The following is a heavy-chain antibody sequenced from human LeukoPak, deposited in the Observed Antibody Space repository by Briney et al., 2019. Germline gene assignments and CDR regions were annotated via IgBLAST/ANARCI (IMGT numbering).Heavy chain of an antibody. CDR1: GFTFRSYG. Sequence: GGSLRLSCAASGFTFRSYGMQWVRQAPGKGLEWVTFIRYDGSKKYYADSVKGRFTISRDNAKNTLYLQMNSLRAEDTAVYYCARVYPQSTVTMTEDYWGQGTLVTVSS. CDR3: ARVYPQSTVTMTEDY. V-gene: IGHV3-30*02. J-gene: IGHJ4*02. CDR2: IRYDGSKK. D-gene: IGHD4-17*01.